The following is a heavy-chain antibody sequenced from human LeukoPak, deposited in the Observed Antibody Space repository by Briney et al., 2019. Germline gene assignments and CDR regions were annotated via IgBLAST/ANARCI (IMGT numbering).Heavy chain of an antibody. Sequence: GGSLRLSCAASGFTFSNYSMTWVRQAPGKGLEWVSSISGSDTSTYYADSVKGRFTISRDNSKNTLELQRDSLRAEDTAVYYCTKARSASSSSCYNYWGQGILVTVSA. J-gene: IGHJ4*02. V-gene: IGHV3-23*01. D-gene: IGHD2-2*02. CDR2: ISGSDTST. CDR3: TKARSASSSSCYNY. CDR1: GFTFSNYS.